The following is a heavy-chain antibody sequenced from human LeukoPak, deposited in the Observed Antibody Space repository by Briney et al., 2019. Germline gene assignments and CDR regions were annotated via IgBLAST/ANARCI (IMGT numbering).Heavy chain of an antibody. CDR2: IDQSGGRN. CDR1: GFTFSRFW. CDR3: ARDVEGGTFDV. J-gene: IGHJ3*01. V-gene: IGHV3-7*05. Sequence: GGSLRLSCAASGFTFSRFWMNWVRQAPGRGLEWVANIDQSGGRNNYVDSVKGRFTISRDNAKNSLFLEMSSLRADDTAVYFCARDVEGGTFDVWGQGTTVTVSS. D-gene: IGHD3-16*01.